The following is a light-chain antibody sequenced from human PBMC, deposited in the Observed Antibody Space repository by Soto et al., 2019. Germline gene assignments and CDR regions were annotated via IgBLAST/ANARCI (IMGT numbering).Light chain of an antibody. CDR3: SSFTSTHTYV. V-gene: IGLV2-14*03. Sequence: QSVLTQLASVSGSPGQSMTISCTGSSSDVGGYHYVSWYQQHPGKAPKLIIYQVSHRPSGVSDRFSGSKSGNTASLTISGLQGEDEATYYCSSFTSTHTYVFGTGTKVTVL. CDR2: QVS. CDR1: SSDVGGYHY. J-gene: IGLJ1*01.